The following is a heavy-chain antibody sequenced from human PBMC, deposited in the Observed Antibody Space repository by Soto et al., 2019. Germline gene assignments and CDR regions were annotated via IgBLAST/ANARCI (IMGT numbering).Heavy chain of an antibody. J-gene: IGHJ4*02. Sequence: PGGSLRLSCVFSGFTFSTYTMNWVRQAPGKGLEWVSSINGRSNYVYYADSVKGRFTISRDNAKNSLYLQMNRLRAEDTAIYYCAREAGVVGSSSAFDHWGLGTLVTVSS. CDR3: AREAGVVGSSSAFDH. CDR2: INGRSNYV. CDR1: GFTFSTYT. V-gene: IGHV3-21*01. D-gene: IGHD1-26*01.